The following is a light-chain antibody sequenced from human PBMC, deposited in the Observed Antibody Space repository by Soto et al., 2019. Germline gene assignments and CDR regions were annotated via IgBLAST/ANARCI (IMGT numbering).Light chain of an antibody. J-gene: IGKJ5*01. CDR1: QSVRSN. CDR2: GAS. CDR3: QHYDSLPIT. Sequence: EIVLTPSPATLSVSPGERVTLSCRASQSVRSNLAWYQQKPGQAPRLLIYGASSRATGIPDRFSGSGSGTDFTLTISRLEPEDFAVFYCQHYDSLPITFGQGTRLEIK. V-gene: IGKV3-20*01.